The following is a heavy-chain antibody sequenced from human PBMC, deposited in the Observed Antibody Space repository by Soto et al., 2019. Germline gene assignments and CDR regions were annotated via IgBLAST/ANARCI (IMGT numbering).Heavy chain of an antibody. D-gene: IGHD1-26*01. Sequence: GGSLRLSCAASGFTFSSYAVSWVRQAPGKGLEWVSAISGSGGSTYYADSVKGRFTISRDNSKNTLYLQMNSLRAEDTAVYYCAKDGAGAGLNAYWGQGTLVTVSS. CDR1: GFTFSSYA. CDR3: AKDGAGAGLNAY. V-gene: IGHV3-23*01. CDR2: ISGSGGST. J-gene: IGHJ4*02.